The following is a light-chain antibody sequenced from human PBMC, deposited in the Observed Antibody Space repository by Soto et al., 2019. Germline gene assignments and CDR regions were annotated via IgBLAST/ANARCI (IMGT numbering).Light chain of an antibody. V-gene: IGLV1-40*01. Sequence: QSVLTQPPSVSGAPGQRVTISCTGSSSNIGAGYDVHWYQQLPGTAPKLLIYGNVNRPSGVPDRFSGSKSGTSASLAITGLQPEDEADYYCQSYDTSLSGFYVFATGTMVTVL. J-gene: IGLJ1*01. CDR1: SSNIGAGYD. CDR3: QSYDTSLSGFYV. CDR2: GNV.